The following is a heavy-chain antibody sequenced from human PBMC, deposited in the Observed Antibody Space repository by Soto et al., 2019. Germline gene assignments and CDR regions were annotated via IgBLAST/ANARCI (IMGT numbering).Heavy chain of an antibody. D-gene: IGHD4-17*01. CDR3: ARDWGDDGDYEVRLDP. V-gene: IGHV1-18*01. CDR2: ISVYNGNK. CDR1: GGSSNSYG. J-gene: IGHJ5*02. Sequence: GGSSNSYGISWVRQAPGQELEWMGWISVYNGNKNYAQKFQGRVTLTTETSTSTAYMELRRLRSDDTAVYYCARDWGDDGDYEVRLDPWGQGTLVTVSS.